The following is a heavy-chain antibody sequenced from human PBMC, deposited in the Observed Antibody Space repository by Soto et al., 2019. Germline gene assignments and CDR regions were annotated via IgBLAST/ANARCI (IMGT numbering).Heavy chain of an antibody. D-gene: IGHD1-1*01. CDR2: IIPIFGTA. J-gene: IGHJ6*02. Sequence: QVQLVQSGAEVKKPGSSVKVSCKASGGTFSSYAISWVRQAPGQGLEWMGGIIPIFGTANYAQKFQGRVTITADESTSTAYIELCSLRSEDTAVYYCASPTKPLYYYYGMDVWGHGTTVTVSS. V-gene: IGHV1-69*12. CDR1: GGTFSSYA. CDR3: ASPTKPLYYYYGMDV.